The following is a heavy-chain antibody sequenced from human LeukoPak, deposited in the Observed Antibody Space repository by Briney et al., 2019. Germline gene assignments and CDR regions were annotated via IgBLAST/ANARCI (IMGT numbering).Heavy chain of an antibody. CDR3: ARGHYSSGWYSVYWFDP. Sequence: SETLSLTCAVYGGSFSGYYWSWIRQPPGKGLEWIWEINHSGSTNYNPSLKSRVTISVDTSKNQFSLKLSSVTAADTAVYYCARGHYSSGWYSVYWFDPWGQGTLVTVSS. D-gene: IGHD6-19*01. CDR1: GGSFSGYY. J-gene: IGHJ5*02. V-gene: IGHV4-34*01. CDR2: INHSGST.